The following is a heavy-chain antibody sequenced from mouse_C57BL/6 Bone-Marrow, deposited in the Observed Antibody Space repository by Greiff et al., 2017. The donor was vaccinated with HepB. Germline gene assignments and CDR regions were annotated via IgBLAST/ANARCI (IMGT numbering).Heavy chain of an antibody. CDR2: ISYDGSN. Sequence: ESGPGLVKPSQSLSLTCSVTGYSITSGYYWNWIRQFPGNKLEWMGYISYDGSNNYNPSLKNRISITRDTSKNQFFLKLNSVTTEDTATYYCARALTTVVATRAMDYWGQGTSVTVSS. CDR1: GYSITSGYY. D-gene: IGHD1-1*01. V-gene: IGHV3-6*01. J-gene: IGHJ4*01. CDR3: ARALTTVVATRAMDY.